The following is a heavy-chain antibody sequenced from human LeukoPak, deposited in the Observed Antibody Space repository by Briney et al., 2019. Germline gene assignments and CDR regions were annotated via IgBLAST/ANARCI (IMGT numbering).Heavy chain of an antibody. Sequence: SGTLSLTCTVSGGSISSSSSYWGWIRQPPGKGLEWIGSIYYSGSTYYNPSLKSRITISVDTSKNQFSLKLSSVTAADTAVYYCARLDDSSGYFHWGQGTLVTVSS. V-gene: IGHV4-39*01. CDR3: ARLDDSSGYFH. J-gene: IGHJ4*02. CDR1: GGSISSSSSY. D-gene: IGHD3-22*01. CDR2: IYYSGST.